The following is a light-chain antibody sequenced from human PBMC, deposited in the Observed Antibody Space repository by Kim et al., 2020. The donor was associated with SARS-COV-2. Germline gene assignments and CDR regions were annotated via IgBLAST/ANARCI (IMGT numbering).Light chain of an antibody. Sequence: DIQMAQSPSSLSASVGDRVTITCRASQDIKNYLAWYRQKPGKVPEVLIYAASILQSGVPSRISGSGSGTDFTLTINSLQPEDVATYYCQKYNSAPWTFGQGTNVDIK. CDR3: QKYNSAPWT. J-gene: IGKJ1*01. V-gene: IGKV1-27*01. CDR1: QDIKNY. CDR2: AAS.